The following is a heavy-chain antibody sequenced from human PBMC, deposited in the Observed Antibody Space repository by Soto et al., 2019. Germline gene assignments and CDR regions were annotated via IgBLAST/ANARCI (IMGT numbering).Heavy chain of an antibody. D-gene: IGHD2-15*01. V-gene: IGHV1-8*02. J-gene: IGHJ1*01. CDR3: ARAPSPSCGTVSCLTAEYFQH. Sequence: ASVKVSCKTSGYGFIGYDINWVRQAAGQGLEWMGWMNPNSGNTGYAQRFQGRVTMTRNTSANTAYMELSSLTSEDTAVYYCARAPSPSCGTVSCLTAEYFQHWGQGTLVTVSS. CDR1: GYGFIGYD. CDR2: MNPNSGNT.